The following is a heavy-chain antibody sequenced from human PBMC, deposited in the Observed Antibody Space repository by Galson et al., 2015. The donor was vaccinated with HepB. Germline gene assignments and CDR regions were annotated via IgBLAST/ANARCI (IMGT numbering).Heavy chain of an antibody. V-gene: IGHV3-48*02. Sequence: SLRLSCAASGFTFTSYSMNWVRRAPGKGLEWVSYISSSSSITYYADSVKGRFTISRDNAKNSLYLQMNSLRDEDTAVYYCARDRYGDYIFDSWGQGTLVTVSS. J-gene: IGHJ4*02. CDR2: ISSSSSIT. D-gene: IGHD4-17*01. CDR3: ARDRYGDYIFDS. CDR1: GFTFTSYS.